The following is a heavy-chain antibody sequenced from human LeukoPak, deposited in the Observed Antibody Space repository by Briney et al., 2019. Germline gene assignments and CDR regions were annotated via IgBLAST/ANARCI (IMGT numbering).Heavy chain of an antibody. CDR1: GGSISSSSYY. D-gene: IGHD2-2*01. Sequence: KPSETLSLTCTVSGGSISSSSYYGGWSRQPPGKGLEWIGSIYYSGSTYYTPSLQIRVTISVDPYKNQFSLKLSSVTAADTAVYYCASRYCSSTSCYFVGRLMLFDIWGQGTMVTVSS. J-gene: IGHJ3*02. V-gene: IGHV4-39*01. CDR2: IYYSGST. CDR3: ASRYCSSTSCYFVGRLMLFDI.